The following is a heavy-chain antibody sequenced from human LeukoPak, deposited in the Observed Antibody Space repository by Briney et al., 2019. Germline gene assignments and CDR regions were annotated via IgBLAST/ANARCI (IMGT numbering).Heavy chain of an antibody. J-gene: IGHJ6*03. CDR2: ISYDGSDK. CDR1: GFTFSLYT. CDR3: VRDGHVIAFDYYMDV. D-gene: IGHD2/OR15-2a*01. V-gene: IGHV3-30*04. Sequence: GGSLRLSCAASGFTFSLYTMHWVRQAPGKGLEWVAVISYDGSDKYYADSVKGRFTISRDNSKNTLFLQMNSRRAEDTAVYFCVRDGHVIAFDYYMDVWGKGTSVTVSS.